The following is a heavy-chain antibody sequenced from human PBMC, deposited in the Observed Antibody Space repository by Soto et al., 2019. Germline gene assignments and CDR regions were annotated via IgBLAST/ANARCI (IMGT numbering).Heavy chain of an antibody. CDR1: GYSFTSYW. J-gene: IGHJ3*02. CDR3: ARHAPIMITFGGVTNGAFDI. Sequence: GESLKISCKGSGYSFTSYWIGWVRQMPRKGLEWMGIIYPGDSDTRYSPSFQGQVTISADKSISTAYLQWSSLKASDTAMYYCARHAPIMITFGGVTNGAFDIWGQGTMVTVSS. V-gene: IGHV5-51*01. CDR2: IYPGDSDT. D-gene: IGHD3-16*01.